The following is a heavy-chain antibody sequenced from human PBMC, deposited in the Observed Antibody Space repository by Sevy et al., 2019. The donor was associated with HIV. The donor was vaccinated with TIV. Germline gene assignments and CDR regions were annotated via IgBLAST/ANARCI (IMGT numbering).Heavy chain of an antibody. CDR3: ARHHASYGVTGYYYYYGLDV. Sequence: GKSLKISCKGSGYTFTSYWIGWVRQMPGKGLEWMGIIYPDDSDTRYSPSFQGQVTISADKSISTAYLQWSSLKASDTAMYYCARHHASYGVTGYYYYYGLDVWGQGTMVTVSS. D-gene: IGHD4-17*01. V-gene: IGHV5-51*01. CDR2: IYPDDSDT. CDR1: GYTFTSYW. J-gene: IGHJ6*02.